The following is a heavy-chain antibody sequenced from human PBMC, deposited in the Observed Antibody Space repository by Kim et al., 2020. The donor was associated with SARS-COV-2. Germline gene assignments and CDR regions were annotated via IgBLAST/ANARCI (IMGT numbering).Heavy chain of an antibody. D-gene: IGHD3-22*01. J-gene: IGHJ4*02. CDR2: ISGDGGST. V-gene: IGHV3-43*02. Sequence: GGSLRLSCAASGFTFDDYAMHWVRQAPGKGLEWVSLISGDGGSTYYADSVKGRFTISRDNSKNSLYLQMNSLRTEDTALYYCAKDSTDYYDSSGYYVYWGQGTLVTVSS. CDR1: GFTFDDYA. CDR3: AKDSTDYYDSSGYYVY.